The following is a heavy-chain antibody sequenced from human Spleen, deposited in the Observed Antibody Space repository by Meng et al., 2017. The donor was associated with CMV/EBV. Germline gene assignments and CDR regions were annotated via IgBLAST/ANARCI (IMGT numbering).Heavy chain of an antibody. CDR3: ARIVRFLDYMDV. D-gene: IGHD3-3*01. V-gene: IGHV4-59*01. CDR2: IFYSGST. J-gene: IGHJ6*02. Sequence: SETLSLTCTVSGGSISSYYWSWIRQPPGKGLEWIGYIFYSGSTSQNPSLKSRVTISVDTSTNQFSLKLTSVTAADTAIYYCARIVRFLDYMDVWGQGSRVTVSS. CDR1: GGSISSYY.